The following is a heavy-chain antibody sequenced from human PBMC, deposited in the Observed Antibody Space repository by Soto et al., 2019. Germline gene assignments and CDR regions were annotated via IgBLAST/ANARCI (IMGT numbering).Heavy chain of an antibody. D-gene: IGHD6-13*01. CDR2: IYYSGST. CDR1: GGSISSGGYY. J-gene: IGHJ4*02. V-gene: IGHV4-31*03. Sequence: QVQLQESGPGLVKPSQTLSLTCTVSGGSISSGGYYWSWIRQHPGKGLEWIGYIYYSGSTYYNPSLKSRVTISVDTSKKQFSLKLSSVTAAETAVYYCARGGSSSPYFDDWGQGTLVTVSS. CDR3: ARGGSSSPYFDD.